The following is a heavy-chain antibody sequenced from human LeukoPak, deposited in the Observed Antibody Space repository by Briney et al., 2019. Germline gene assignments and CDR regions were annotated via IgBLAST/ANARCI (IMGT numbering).Heavy chain of an antibody. V-gene: IGHV1-24*01. CDR1: GYTLTELS. CDR3: ATGYSSGWYLF. CDR2: FDPEDGET. D-gene: IGHD6-19*01. Sequence: GASVKVACKVAGYTLTELSMHWVRQAPGKGLEWMGGFDPEDGETIYAQTVQGRVTMTEDTSTDTAYMELSSLRSEDTAVYYCATGYSSGWYLFWGQGTLVTVSS. J-gene: IGHJ4*02.